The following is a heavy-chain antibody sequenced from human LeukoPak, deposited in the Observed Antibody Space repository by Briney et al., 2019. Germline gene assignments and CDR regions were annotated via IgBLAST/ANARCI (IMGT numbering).Heavy chain of an antibody. CDR3: ARGSTYDFWSGDALDV. CDR2: ISGSAEKT. Sequence: GGSLRLSCAASGFAFSSHAMTWVRQAPGKGLEWVSSISGSAEKTYYADSVKGRFTISRDSSQKILNLQMNNLRVEDTVIYYCARGSTYDFWSGDALDVWGQGTMVTVAS. D-gene: IGHD3-3*01. J-gene: IGHJ3*01. CDR1: GFAFSSHA. V-gene: IGHV3-23*01.